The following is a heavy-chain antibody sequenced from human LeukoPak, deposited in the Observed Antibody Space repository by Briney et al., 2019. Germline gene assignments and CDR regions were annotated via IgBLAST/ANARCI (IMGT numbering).Heavy chain of an antibody. D-gene: IGHD7-27*01. V-gene: IGHV3-23*01. J-gene: IGHJ2*01. CDR3: ARELVSLGTGYFDL. Sequence: GGSLRLSCEASGFTFRTYVMTWVRQAPGKGLEWVSGITGSSTWTYYADSVRGRFTISRDNSKNTLHLQMNNLTADDTAIYYCARELVSLGTGYFDLWGRGTLVTVSS. CDR2: ITGSSTWT. CDR1: GFTFRTYV.